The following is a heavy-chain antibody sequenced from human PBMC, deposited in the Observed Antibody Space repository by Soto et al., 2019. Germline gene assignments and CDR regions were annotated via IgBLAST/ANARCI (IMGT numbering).Heavy chain of an antibody. D-gene: IGHD6-13*01. V-gene: IGHV5-10-1*01. CDR3: ARLPAAGPEYFQH. CDR1: GYSFTSYW. J-gene: IGHJ1*01. Sequence: PGGSLKISCKCSGYSFTSYWISWVRQMPGKGLEWMGRIDPSDSYTNYSPSFQGHVTISADKSISTAYLQWSSLKASDTAMYYCARLPAAGPEYFQHWGQGTLVTVSS. CDR2: IDPSDSYT.